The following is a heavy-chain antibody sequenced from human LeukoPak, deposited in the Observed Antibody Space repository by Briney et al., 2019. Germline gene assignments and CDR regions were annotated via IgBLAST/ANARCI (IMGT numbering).Heavy chain of an antibody. CDR2: ISGSGGST. V-gene: IGHV3-23*01. CDR3: ANLEAWPGDAFDI. J-gene: IGHJ3*02. Sequence: GGSLRLSCAASGFTFSSYAMSWVRQAPGKGLEWVSAISGSGGSTYYADSVKGRFTISRDNSKNTLYLQMNSLRAEDTAVYYCANLEAWPGDAFDIWGQGTMVTVSS. D-gene: IGHD3-3*01. CDR1: GFTFSSYA.